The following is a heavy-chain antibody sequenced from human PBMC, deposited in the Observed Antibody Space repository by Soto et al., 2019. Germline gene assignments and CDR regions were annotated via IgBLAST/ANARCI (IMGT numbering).Heavy chain of an antibody. D-gene: IGHD6-13*01. CDR2: IYYSGST. Sequence: SLDRTVRNAAIGKEYRMSIAESTGKGLEWIGYIYYSGSTNYNPSLKSRVTISVDTSKNQFSLKLSSVTAADTAVYYCARAPAPLYSSSWYYFDYWGQGTLVTVS. V-gene: IGHV4-59*01. J-gene: IGHJ4*02. CDR1: NAAIGKEY. CDR3: ARAPAPLYSSSWYYFDY.